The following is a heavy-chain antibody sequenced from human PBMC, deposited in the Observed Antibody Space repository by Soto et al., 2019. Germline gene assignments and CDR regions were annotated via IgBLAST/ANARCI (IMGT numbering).Heavy chain of an antibody. D-gene: IGHD5-12*01. CDR1: GGSISSYY. J-gene: IGHJ6*02. CDR2: IFYGGIT. Sequence: SETLSLTCAVSGGSISSYYCSWIRQPPWKGLEWIGYIFYGGITNYSPSLKSRVTISLNTSKSQFYMTLSSVTAADTAVYYCANIDGTPTMPVDYYYYGLDVRGQETRV. V-gene: IGHV4-59*01. CDR3: ANIDGTPTMPVDYYYYGLDV.